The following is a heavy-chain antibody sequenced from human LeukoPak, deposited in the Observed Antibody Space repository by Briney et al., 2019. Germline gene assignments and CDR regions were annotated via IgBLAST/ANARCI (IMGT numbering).Heavy chain of an antibody. CDR1: GYTFTSHG. Sequence: ASVKVSCKASGYTFTSHGINWVRQAPGQGLEWMGWISAYNGNTNFAQKFQGRVTMTTDTSTSTAYMELRSLKSDDTAVYYCASLKNYYDSSGYLVTDAFDIWGQGTMVTVSS. D-gene: IGHD3-22*01. V-gene: IGHV1-18*01. CDR2: ISAYNGNT. CDR3: ASLKNYYDSSGYLVTDAFDI. J-gene: IGHJ3*02.